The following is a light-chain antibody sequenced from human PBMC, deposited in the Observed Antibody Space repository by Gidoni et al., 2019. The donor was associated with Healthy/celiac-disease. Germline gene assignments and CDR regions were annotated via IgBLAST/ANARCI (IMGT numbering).Light chain of an antibody. Sequence: EIVMPQYPANMSVSPGERATLSCRANQSSSSNLAWYQQKPGQAPRLLIDGASTRATGIPARFSGSGSGTEFTFTISSLQAEDFAVYYWQQYNNWPYTFGQGTKLEIK. CDR1: QSSSSN. J-gene: IGKJ2*01. V-gene: IGKV3-15*01. CDR2: GAS. CDR3: QQYNNWPYT.